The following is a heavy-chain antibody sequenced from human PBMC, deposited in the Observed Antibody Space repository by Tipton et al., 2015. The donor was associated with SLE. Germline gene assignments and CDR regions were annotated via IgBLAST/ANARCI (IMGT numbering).Heavy chain of an antibody. CDR1: GGSFSGYY. D-gene: IGHD3-22*01. Sequence: TLSLTCAVYGGSFSGYYWTWIRQTPGKGLEWIGEIYHSGTTNYNLSLKSRVTISVDKSKNQFSLKLSSVTAADTAVYYCATSPYYYDRSGFYYLNWFVPWGQGTLVTVSS. CDR2: IYHSGTT. V-gene: IGHV4-34*01. J-gene: IGHJ5*02. CDR3: ATSPYYYDRSGFYYLNWFVP.